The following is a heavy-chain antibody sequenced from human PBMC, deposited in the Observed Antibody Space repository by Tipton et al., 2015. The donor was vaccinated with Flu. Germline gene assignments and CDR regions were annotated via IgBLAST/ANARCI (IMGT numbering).Heavy chain of an antibody. CDR2: INPNSGGT. Sequence: QLVQSGAEVKKPGASVKVSCKAPGYTFTGYYMHWVRQAPGQGLEWMGWINPNSGGTNYAQKFQGRVTMTRDTSISTAYMELSRLRSDDTAVYYCAREDCSSTSCYLEGTFDYWGQGTLVTVSS. J-gene: IGHJ4*02. CDR3: AREDCSSTSCYLEGTFDY. V-gene: IGHV1-2*02. CDR1: GYTFTGYY. D-gene: IGHD2-2*01.